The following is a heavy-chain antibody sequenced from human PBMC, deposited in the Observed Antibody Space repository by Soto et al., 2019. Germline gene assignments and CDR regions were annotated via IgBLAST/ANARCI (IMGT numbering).Heavy chain of an antibody. CDR3: AKDFYDSSGYYWDY. CDR1: GFTFSSYA. CDR2: ISGSGGST. J-gene: IGHJ4*02. V-gene: IGHV3-23*01. D-gene: IGHD3-22*01. Sequence: EVQLLESGGGLVHPGGSLRLSCAASGFTFSSYAMSWVRQAPGKGLEWVSAISGSGGSTYYADSVKGRFTISRDNSKNTLYLQMNSLRAEDTAVYYCAKDFYDSSGYYWDYWGQGTLVTVSS.